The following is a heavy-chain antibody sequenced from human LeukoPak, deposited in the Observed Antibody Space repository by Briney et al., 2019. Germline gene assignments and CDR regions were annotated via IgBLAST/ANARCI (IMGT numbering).Heavy chain of an antibody. CDR1: GFTVSSNY. D-gene: IGHD1-7*01. Sequence: GGSLRLSCAASGFTVSSNYTSWVRQAPGKGLEWVSVIYSGGSTYYADSVKGRFTISRDNSKNTLYLQMNSLRAEDTAVYYCARIRNYQLDYWGQGTLVTVSS. CDR2: IYSGGST. CDR3: ARIRNYQLDY. V-gene: IGHV3-66*01. J-gene: IGHJ4*02.